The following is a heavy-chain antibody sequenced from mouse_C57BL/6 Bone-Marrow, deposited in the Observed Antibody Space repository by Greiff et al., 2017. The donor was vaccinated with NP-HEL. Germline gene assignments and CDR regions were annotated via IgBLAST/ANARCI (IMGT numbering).Heavy chain of an antibody. CDR3: APYYSNYGDYYAMDY. CDR2: IFPGSGST. Sequence: QVQLKQSGPELVKPGASVKISCKASGYTFTDYYINWVKQRPGQGLEWIGWIFPGSGSTYYNEKFKGKATLTVDKSSSTAYMLLSSLTSEDSAVYFCAPYYSNYGDYYAMDYWGQGTSVTVSS. J-gene: IGHJ4*01. CDR1: GYTFTDYY. D-gene: IGHD2-5*01. V-gene: IGHV1-75*01.